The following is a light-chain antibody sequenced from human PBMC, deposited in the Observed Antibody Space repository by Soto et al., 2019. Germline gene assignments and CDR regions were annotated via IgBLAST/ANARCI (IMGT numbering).Light chain of an antibody. J-gene: IGLJ3*02. CDR1: SSNIENYY. CDR2: ENN. Sequence: QSVLTQPPSVSAAPGQTVTISCSGSSSNIENYYVSWYQQLPGTAPKLLIYENNKRPSEISDRFSGSKSGTSATLDITGLQTGDEADYYCGAWDSDLSAGVFGGGTKLTVL. V-gene: IGLV1-51*02. CDR3: GAWDSDLSAGV.